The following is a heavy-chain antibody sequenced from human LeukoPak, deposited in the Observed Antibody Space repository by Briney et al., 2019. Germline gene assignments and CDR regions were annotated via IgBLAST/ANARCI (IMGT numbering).Heavy chain of an antibody. J-gene: IGHJ3*02. D-gene: IGHD2-15*01. CDR1: GGSISSYY. CDR2: IYTSGST. Sequence: PSETLSLTCTVSGGSISSYYWSWIRQPAGKGLEWIGRIYTSGSTNYNPSLKSRVTMSVDTSKNQFSLKLSSVTAADTAVYYCARVYKGHPPSLGYCSGGSCYLLGAFDIWGQGTMVTVSS. CDR3: ARVYKGHPPSLGYCSGGSCYLLGAFDI. V-gene: IGHV4-4*07.